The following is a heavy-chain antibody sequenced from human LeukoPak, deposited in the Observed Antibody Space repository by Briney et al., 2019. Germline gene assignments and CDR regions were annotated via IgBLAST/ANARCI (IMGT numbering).Heavy chain of an antibody. CDR1: GFTVSSNY. V-gene: IGHV3-66*01. D-gene: IGHD4-17*01. Sequence: GGSLRLSCAASGFTVSSNYMNWVRQAPGKGVEWVSVIYSGGSTHYADSVKGRFTISRDNSKNTVYLQMNSLRAEDTAVYYCARGNDYGDYYFDHWGQGTLVTVSS. CDR2: IYSGGST. J-gene: IGHJ4*02. CDR3: ARGNDYGDYYFDH.